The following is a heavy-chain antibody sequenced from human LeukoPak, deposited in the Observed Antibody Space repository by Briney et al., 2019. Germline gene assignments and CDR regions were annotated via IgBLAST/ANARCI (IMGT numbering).Heavy chain of an antibody. CDR2: FYYSGGT. J-gene: IGHJ4*02. CDR1: GGSVSSGSYN. V-gene: IGHV4-61*01. CDR3: ARMYYYGSGSYWYYFDY. Sequence: PSETLSLTCTVSGGSVSSGSYNWCWRRQPPGKGQGWMGYFYYSGGTNYNPSLKSRVTISVDTSKNQFSLQLTSVAAADTAVYSCARMYYYGSGSYWYYFDYGGQGTLVTVSA. D-gene: IGHD3-10*01.